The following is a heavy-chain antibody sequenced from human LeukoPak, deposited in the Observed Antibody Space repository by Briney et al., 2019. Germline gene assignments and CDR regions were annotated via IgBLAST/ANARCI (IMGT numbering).Heavy chain of an antibody. CDR2: ISNSQSP. D-gene: IGHD7-27*01. CDR1: GASFSRLY. V-gene: IGHV4-59*01. CDR3: ASESRKLGN. Sequence: SETLSLTCTVSGASFSRLYWSWIRQPPGRALECIRVISNSQSPTYNPSLNRRITISQDSSKNQFSLKVNYVTAADTADYYCASESRKLGNWGQGTLVTVSS. J-gene: IGHJ4*02.